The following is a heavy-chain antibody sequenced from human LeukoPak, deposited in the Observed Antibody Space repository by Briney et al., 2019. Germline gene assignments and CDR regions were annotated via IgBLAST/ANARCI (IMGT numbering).Heavy chain of an antibody. CDR3: ASQKTLVRGAIRLFDASDI. D-gene: IGHD3-10*01. J-gene: IGHJ3*02. CDR2: IHYSGSI. CDR1: GGSIGSNSYF. Sequence: SETLSLTCTVSGGSIGSNSYFWGWIRQPPGKGLEWIGIIHYSGSIYYSPSLKSRLSISIDTSKNQFSLKLSSVTAADTAVYYCASQKTLVRGAIRLFDASDIWGQGTVVTVSS. V-gene: IGHV4-39*01.